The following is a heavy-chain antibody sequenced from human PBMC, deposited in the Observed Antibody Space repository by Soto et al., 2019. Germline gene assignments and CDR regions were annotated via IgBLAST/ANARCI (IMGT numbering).Heavy chain of an antibody. CDR3: ARDPVNLIYCRGGSCYAD. CDR1: GFTFSIYS. CDR2: ISSSSSYI. Sequence: GGSLRLSCAASGFTFSIYSMNWVRQAPGKGLEWVSSISSSSSYIYYADSVKGRFTISRHNAKNSLYLQMTSLRAEDTAVYYCARDPVNLIYCRGGSCYADWCQGTLVTVS. D-gene: IGHD2-15*01. V-gene: IGHV3-21*01. J-gene: IGHJ4*02.